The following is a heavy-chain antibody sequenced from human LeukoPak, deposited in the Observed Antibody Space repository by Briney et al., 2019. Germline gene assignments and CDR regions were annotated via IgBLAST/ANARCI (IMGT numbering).Heavy chain of an antibody. V-gene: IGHV3-20*04. D-gene: IGHD3-22*01. CDR2: INWNGGST. CDR3: ARVDSSGYYSIDAFDI. J-gene: IGHJ3*02. CDR1: GFTFDDYG. Sequence: PGGSLRLSCAASGFTFDDYGMSWVRQAPGKGLEWVSGINWNGGSTGYADSVKGRFTISRDNAKNSLYLQMNSLRAEDTALYYCARVDSSGYYSIDAFDIWGQGTMVTVSS.